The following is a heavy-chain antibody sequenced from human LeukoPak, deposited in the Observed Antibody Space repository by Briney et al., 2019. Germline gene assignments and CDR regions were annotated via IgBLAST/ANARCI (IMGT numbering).Heavy chain of an antibody. D-gene: IGHD2/OR15-2a*01. CDR3: ARVLLHPKTFFDY. CDR1: GGSFSGYY. J-gene: IGHJ4*02. CDR2: INHSGST. V-gene: IGHV4-34*01. Sequence: SETLSLTCAVYGGSFSGYYWSWIRQPPGKGLEWIGEINHSGSTNYNPSLKSRVTISVDTSKNQFSLKLSSVTAADTAVYYCARVLLHPKTFFDYWGQGTLVTVSS.